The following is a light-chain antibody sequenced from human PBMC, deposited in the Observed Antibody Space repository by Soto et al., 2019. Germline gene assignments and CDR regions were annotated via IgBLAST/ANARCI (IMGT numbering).Light chain of an antibody. CDR2: ATS. CDR1: QGIAPY. J-gene: IGKJ4*01. V-gene: IGKV1-27*01. CDR3: QKYNSAPLT. Sequence: DVQMTQSPSSLPAFVGDRVTITCRASQGIAPYLAWFQQKPGKVPKLLIYATSTLQSGVPSRFSGSGSGTDFTLTINSLQHEDVGTYYCQKYNSAPLTFGGGTKVEIK.